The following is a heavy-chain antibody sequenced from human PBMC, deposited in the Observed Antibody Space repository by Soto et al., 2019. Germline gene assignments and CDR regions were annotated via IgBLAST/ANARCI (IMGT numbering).Heavy chain of an antibody. J-gene: IGHJ4*02. Sequence: HEHLVQSGAEVKRPGASLKVSCKASGYSFTGYYIHWVRQAPGQGLEWMGWINPDSGATNYAQNLQGSVTLTSDTSISTASVDLTSLTSDDTAGYYCARGDYGTGGYPFPYFDYWGQGTQVIVSS. V-gene: IGHV1-2*02. D-gene: IGHD2-8*02. CDR3: ARGDYGTGGYPFPYFDY. CDR2: INPDSGAT. CDR1: GYSFTGYY.